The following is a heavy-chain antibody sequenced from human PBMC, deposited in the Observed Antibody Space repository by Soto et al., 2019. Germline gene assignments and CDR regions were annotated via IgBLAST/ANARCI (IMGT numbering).Heavy chain of an antibody. J-gene: IGHJ5*02. D-gene: IGHD4-17*01. Sequence: QVQLQESGPGLVRPSQTLSLTCTVSGGSMTSGDYYWSWIRQPPGKGLEWIAYFYRTGHAYYNPSLRSRVPGPADTSQNQFTLNLNAVTAADTAVYYCARHHPNADYEDPWGRGALISVSS. CDR2: FYRTGHA. CDR1: GGSMTSGDYY. CDR3: ARHHPNADYEDP. V-gene: IGHV4-30-4*01.